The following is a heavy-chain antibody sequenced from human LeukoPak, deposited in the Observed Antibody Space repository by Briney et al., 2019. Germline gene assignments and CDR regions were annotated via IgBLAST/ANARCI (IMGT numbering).Heavy chain of an antibody. CDR2: ISGDGGST. CDR3: AKDPYEYDSSGFPDY. Sequence: GGSLRLSCAASGFTFDDYAMHWVRQAPGKGLEWVSLISGDGGSTYYADSVKGRFTISRDNSKNSLYLQMNSLRTEDTALYYCAKDPYEYDSSGFPDYWGQGALVTVSS. J-gene: IGHJ4*02. CDR1: GFTFDDYA. D-gene: IGHD3-22*01. V-gene: IGHV3-43*02.